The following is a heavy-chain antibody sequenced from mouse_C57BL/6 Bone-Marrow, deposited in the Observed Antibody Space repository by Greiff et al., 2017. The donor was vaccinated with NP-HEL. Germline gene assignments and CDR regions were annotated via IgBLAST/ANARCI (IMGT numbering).Heavy chain of an antibody. J-gene: IGHJ2*01. V-gene: IGHV5-9*01. D-gene: IGHD3-1*01. Sequence: EVQLQESGGGLVKPGGSLKLSCAASGFTFSSYPMSWVRQTPEKRLEWVATISGGGGNTYYPDSVKGRFTISRDNAKNTLYLQMSSLRSEDTALYYCARQGLYFDYWGQGTTLTVSS. CDR3: ARQGLYFDY. CDR1: GFTFSSYP. CDR2: ISGGGGNT.